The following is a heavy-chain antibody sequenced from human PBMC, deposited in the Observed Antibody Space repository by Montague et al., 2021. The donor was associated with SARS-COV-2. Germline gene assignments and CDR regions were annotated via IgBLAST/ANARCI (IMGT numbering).Heavy chain of an antibody. J-gene: IGHJ6*03. CDR2: IYYSGST. D-gene: IGHD3-3*01. CDR1: GGSISSYY. CDR3: ARALVPEEWLFGGDYYYYMDV. Sequence: SETLSLTCTVSGGSISSYYWSWIRQPPGKGLEWIWYIYYSGSTNYNLSLKSRVTISVDTSKNQFSLKLSSVTAADTAVYYCARALVPEEWLFGGDYYYYMDVWGKGTTVTASS. V-gene: IGHV4-59*01.